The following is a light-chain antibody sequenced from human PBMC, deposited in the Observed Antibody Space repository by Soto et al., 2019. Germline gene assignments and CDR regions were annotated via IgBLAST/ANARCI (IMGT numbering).Light chain of an antibody. CDR2: LGS. CDR1: QSLLHRNGYNY. Sequence: IVMTQSPLSLPVTPGEPASISCRSSQSLLHRNGYNYLDWYLQKPGQSPQLLIYLGSNRASGVPDRFSGSGSGTDFTLKISRVEAEDVGVYYCMQALQTPITFGQGTRLEI. CDR3: MQALQTPIT. J-gene: IGKJ5*01. V-gene: IGKV2-28*01.